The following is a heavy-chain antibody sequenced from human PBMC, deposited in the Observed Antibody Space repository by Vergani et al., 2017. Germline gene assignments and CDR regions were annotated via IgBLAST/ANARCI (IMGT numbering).Heavy chain of an antibody. CDR3: ARDVRLLYNRFDP. D-gene: IGHD1-14*01. CDR1: GFTFNQYV. CDR2: TWYAGNNK. Sequence: QVQLVESGGGVVQPGRSLRLSCAASGFTFNQYVMHWVRQAPGKGLEWVAVTWYAGNNKQYADSVKGRFTISRDNSKSTVYLQINSLRDEDTSVYYCARDVRLLYNRFDPWGQGTLVTVSS. V-gene: IGHV3-33*01. J-gene: IGHJ5*02.